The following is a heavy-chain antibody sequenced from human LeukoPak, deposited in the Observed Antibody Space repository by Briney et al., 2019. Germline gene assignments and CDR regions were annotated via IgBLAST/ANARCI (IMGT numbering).Heavy chain of an antibody. D-gene: IGHD1-7*01. CDR2: IWYDGSNK. Sequence: QTGGSLRLSCAASGFTFSSYGMHWVRQAPGKGLERVAVIWYDGSNKYYADSVKGRFTISRDNSKNTLYLQMNSLRAEDTAVYYCARETGTTNYYYYYGMDVWGQGTTVTVSS. V-gene: IGHV3-33*01. J-gene: IGHJ6*02. CDR1: GFTFSSYG. CDR3: ARETGTTNYYYYYGMDV.